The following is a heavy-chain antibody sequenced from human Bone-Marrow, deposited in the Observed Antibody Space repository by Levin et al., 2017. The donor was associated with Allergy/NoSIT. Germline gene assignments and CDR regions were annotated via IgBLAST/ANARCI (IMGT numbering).Heavy chain of an antibody. V-gene: IGHV3-21*06. CDR3: ARASVAAAGTGAFDI. CDR2: IISSSSI. D-gene: IGHD6-13*01. J-gene: IGHJ3*02. CDR1: GFTFSTYT. Sequence: PGGSLRLSCAASGFTFSTYTMNWVRQAPGKGLEWVSSIISSSSIFYADSVKGRFTISRDNAKNSLYLQVNSLRADDTAVYYCARASVAAAGTGAFDIWGQGTMVTVSS.